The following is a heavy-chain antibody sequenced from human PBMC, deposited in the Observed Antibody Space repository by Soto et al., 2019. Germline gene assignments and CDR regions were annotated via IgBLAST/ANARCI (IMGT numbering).Heavy chain of an antibody. Sequence: QVQLVQSGAEVKKPGASVKVSCKASGYTFISYGISWVRQAPGQGLEWMGWISAYNGNTNYAQKLQDRVTMTTDTSTSTAYMELRSLRSDDTAVYYCARDSPSTHSSRRDAFDIWGQGTMVTVSS. J-gene: IGHJ3*02. D-gene: IGHD6-13*01. CDR1: GYTFISYG. V-gene: IGHV1-18*01. CDR2: ISAYNGNT. CDR3: ARDSPSTHSSRRDAFDI.